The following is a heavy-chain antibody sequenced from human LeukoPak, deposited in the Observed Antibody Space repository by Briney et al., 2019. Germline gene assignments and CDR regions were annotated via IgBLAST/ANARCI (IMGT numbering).Heavy chain of an antibody. CDR1: GFPFSSYG. D-gene: IGHD5-12*01. V-gene: IGHV3-30*03. CDR3: ARSAGIAATIVLVY. J-gene: IGHJ4*02. CDR2: ISDDGGNK. Sequence: GGSLRLSCAASGFPFSSYGIHWVRQAPGKGLEWVSSISDDGGNKYYADSVKGRFTISRDNSKNTLYLQMNSLRGDDTAVYYCARSAGIAATIVLVYWGQGTLVTVSS.